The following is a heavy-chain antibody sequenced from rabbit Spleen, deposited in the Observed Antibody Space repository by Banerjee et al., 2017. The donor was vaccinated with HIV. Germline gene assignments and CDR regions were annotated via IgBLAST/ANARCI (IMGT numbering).Heavy chain of an antibody. CDR3: ARDLTGVIGWNFCL. CDR1: GFSFNSGTI. V-gene: IGHV1S40*01. J-gene: IGHJ4*01. D-gene: IGHD1-1*01. Sequence: QSLQESGGGLVKPEGSLAITCTASGFSFNSGTIMCWVRQAPGKGLEWNGCINAFSGGSVYATWAKARFTISKASWTTVTLEMTSLTAADTASCFCARDLTGVIGWNFCLWGPGTLVTVS. CDR2: INAFSGGS.